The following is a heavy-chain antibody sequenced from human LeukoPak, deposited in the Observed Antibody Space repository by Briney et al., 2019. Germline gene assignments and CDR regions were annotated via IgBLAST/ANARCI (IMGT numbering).Heavy chain of an antibody. CDR3: ARDPPGYSSSWPDYYYYGMDV. V-gene: IGHV1-18*01. J-gene: IGHJ6*02. Sequence: GASVKVSCKASGYTFTNYDISWVRQAPGQGLEWMGWISAYNGNTNYAQKLQGRVTMTTDTSTSTAYMELRSLRSDDTAVYYCARDPPGYSSSWPDYYYYGMDVWGQGTTVTVSS. CDR2: ISAYNGNT. D-gene: IGHD6-13*01. CDR1: GYTFTNYD.